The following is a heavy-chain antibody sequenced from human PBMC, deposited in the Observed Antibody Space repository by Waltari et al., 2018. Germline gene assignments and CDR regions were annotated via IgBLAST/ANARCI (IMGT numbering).Heavy chain of an antibody. CDR3: ARDPRYCSSTSCHDY. Sequence: EVQLVESGGGLVRPGGSLRLSCAASGFTFSSYSMNWVRQAPGKGLEWVSSISSSRSYIYYADSVKGRFTISRDNAKNSLYLQMNSLRAEDTAVYYWARDPRYCSSTSCHDYWGQGTLVTVSS. J-gene: IGHJ4*02. D-gene: IGHD2-2*01. CDR1: GFTFSSYS. V-gene: IGHV3-21*01. CDR2: ISSSRSYI.